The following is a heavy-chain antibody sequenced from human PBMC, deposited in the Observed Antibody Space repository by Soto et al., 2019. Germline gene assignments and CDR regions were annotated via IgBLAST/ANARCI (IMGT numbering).Heavy chain of an antibody. D-gene: IGHD4-17*01. V-gene: IGHV1-8*01. Sequence: ASVEVSCKASGYTFTSYDMNWVRQATGQGLEWMGWMNPNSGNTGYAQKFQGRVTMTRNTSISTAYMELSSLRSEDTAVYYCARSYGDYVGYYDGMDVWGQGTTVTVSS. CDR1: GYTFTSYD. CDR2: MNPNSGNT. J-gene: IGHJ6*02. CDR3: ARSYGDYVGYYDGMDV.